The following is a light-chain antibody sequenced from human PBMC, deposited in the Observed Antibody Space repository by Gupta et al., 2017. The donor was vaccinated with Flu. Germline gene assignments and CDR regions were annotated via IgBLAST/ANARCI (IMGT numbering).Light chain of an antibody. CDR3: HHYGSSPT. J-gene: IGKJ1*01. CDR1: QSVSSSSY. V-gene: IGKV3-20*01. CDR2: GAS. Sequence: EIVLTQSPGTLSLSRGERATLSCRASQSVSSSSYLAWYQQKPGQAPRLLIYGASNRATGIPDRFSGSGSGTDFTLTISRLEPEDFAVYYCHHYGSSPTFGQGTKVEIK.